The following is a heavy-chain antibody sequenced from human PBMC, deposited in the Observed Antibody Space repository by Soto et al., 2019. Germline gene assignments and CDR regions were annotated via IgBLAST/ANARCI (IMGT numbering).Heavy chain of an antibody. CDR3: ARGWMDGKHFDS. J-gene: IGHJ4*02. CDR2: ITHDGGVT. Sequence: EVQLVESGGGLIQAGGSLRLSCVASVGNYEMNWVRQAPGKGLEWLALITHDGGVTHYADSVKGRFTISRDNAKNTLYLQMHSLRDDDTYIYYCARGWMDGKHFDSRGQGALVTVSS. V-gene: IGHV3-48*03. D-gene: IGHD1-1*01. CDR1: VGNYE.